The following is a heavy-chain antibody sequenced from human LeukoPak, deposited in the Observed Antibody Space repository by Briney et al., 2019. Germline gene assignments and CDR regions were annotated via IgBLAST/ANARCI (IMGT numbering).Heavy chain of an antibody. D-gene: IGHD3-3*01. CDR2: IYYSGST. V-gene: IGHV4-59*01. Sequence: SETLSLTCTVSGGSISSYYWSWIRQPPGKGLEWIGYIYYSGSTNYNPSLKSRVTISVDTSKNQFSLKLSSVTAADTAVYYCARHDFWSANDYYYFDYWGQGTLVTVSS. CDR3: ARHDFWSANDYYYFDY. CDR1: GGSISSYY. J-gene: IGHJ4*02.